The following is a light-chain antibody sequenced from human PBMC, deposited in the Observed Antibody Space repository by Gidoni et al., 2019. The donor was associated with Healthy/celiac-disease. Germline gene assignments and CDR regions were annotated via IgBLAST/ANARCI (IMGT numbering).Light chain of an antibody. J-gene: IGKJ2*01. CDR1: GSVGTY. V-gene: IGKV3-11*01. CDR3: QQRDNWPPGT. Sequence: IVLTHYPAILSLSPGERATLSCRASGSVGTYLALYQQRPGQAPRLVNYDASSRATGVPAMFSGSGSETDFTLVINNLEPEDFAIYYCQQRDNWPPGTFGQGTKLEIK. CDR2: DAS.